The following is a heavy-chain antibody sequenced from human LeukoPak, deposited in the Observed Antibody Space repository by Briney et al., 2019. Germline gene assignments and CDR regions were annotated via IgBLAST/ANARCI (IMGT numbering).Heavy chain of an antibody. V-gene: IGHV3-30*02. J-gene: IGHJ4*02. D-gene: IGHD2-15*01. CDR2: IRYDGSNK. CDR1: GFTFSSYG. Sequence: GGSLRLSCAGSGFTFSSYGMHWVRQAPGKGLEWVAFIRYDGSNKYYADSVKGRFTISRDNSKSTLYLQMNSLRAEDTAVYYCAKDPRAGYCSGGSCYLGSYWGQGTLVTVSS. CDR3: AKDPRAGYCSGGSCYLGSY.